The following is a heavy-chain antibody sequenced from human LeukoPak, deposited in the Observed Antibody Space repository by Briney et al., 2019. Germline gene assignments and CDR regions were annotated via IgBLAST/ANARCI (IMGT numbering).Heavy chain of an antibody. CDR1: GYTFTSYD. Sequence: ASVKVSCKASGYTFTSYDINWVRQATGQGLEWMGWMNPNSGNTGYAQKFQGRVTMTRNTSISTAYMELSSLRSEDTAVYYCARGRFMTIFGVVARYRYCGMDVWGQGTTVTVSS. D-gene: IGHD3-3*01. CDR3: ARGRFMTIFGVVARYRYCGMDV. V-gene: IGHV1-8*01. CDR2: MNPNSGNT. J-gene: IGHJ6*02.